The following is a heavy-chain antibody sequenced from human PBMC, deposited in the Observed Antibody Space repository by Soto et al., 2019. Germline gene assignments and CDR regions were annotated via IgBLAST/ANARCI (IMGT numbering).Heavy chain of an antibody. V-gene: IGHV4-30-4*01. J-gene: IGHJ6*02. CDR1: GGSISSVDYY. CDR3: ARALYSSFPRYYYYGMDV. CDR2: IYYSGST. Sequence: SETLSLTCTVSGGSISSVDYYWSWIRQPPGKGLEWIGYIYYSGSTYYNPSLKSRVTISVDTSKNQFSLKLSSVTAADTAVYYCARALYSSFPRYYYYGMDVWGQGTTVTVSS. D-gene: IGHD4-4*01.